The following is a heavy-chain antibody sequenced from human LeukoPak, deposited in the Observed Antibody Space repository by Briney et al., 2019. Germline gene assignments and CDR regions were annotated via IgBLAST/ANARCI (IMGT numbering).Heavy chain of an antibody. CDR2: INAGNGNT. D-gene: IGHD4-23*01. V-gene: IGHV1-3*01. J-gene: IGHJ4*02. CDR3: ARSRVTTVVIDY. Sequence: ASVKVSCKASGYTFTSYAMHWVRQAPGQRLEWMGWINAGNGNTKYSQKFQGRVTITRDTSASTACMELSSLRSEDTAVYYCARSRVTTVVIDYWGQGPLVTVSS. CDR1: GYTFTSYA.